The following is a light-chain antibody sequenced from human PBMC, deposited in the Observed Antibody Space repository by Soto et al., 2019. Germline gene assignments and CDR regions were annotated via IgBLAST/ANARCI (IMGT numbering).Light chain of an antibody. CDR1: SSDVGGYNY. CDR3: SSYTSSSTILYV. J-gene: IGLJ1*01. V-gene: IGLV2-14*01. Sequence: QSALTQPASVSGSPGQSITISCTGTSSDVGGYNYVSWYQQHPGKAPKLMIYEVSNRPSGVSNRFSGSKSGNTASLTISGLPAEDEADYYCSSYTSSSTILYVFGTGTKLTVL. CDR2: EVS.